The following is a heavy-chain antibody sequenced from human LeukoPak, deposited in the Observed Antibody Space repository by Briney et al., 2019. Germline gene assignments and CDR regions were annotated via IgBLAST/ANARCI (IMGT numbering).Heavy chain of an antibody. CDR2: IKSDGSTT. CDR3: VSSGRFGYFDL. J-gene: IGHJ2*01. D-gene: IGHD1-26*01. V-gene: IGHV3-74*01. CDR1: GLSFSSYW. Sequence: GGSLRLSCAASGLSFSSYWMHWARQAPGTGLVWVSRIKSDGSTTNYADFVKGRFTISRDNAKNTLYLQMNSLRVEDAALYYCVSSGRFGYFDLWGRRTLVTVSS.